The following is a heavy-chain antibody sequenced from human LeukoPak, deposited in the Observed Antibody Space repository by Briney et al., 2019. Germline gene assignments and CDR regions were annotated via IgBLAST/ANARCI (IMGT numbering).Heavy chain of an antibody. CDR2: FDPEDGET. J-gene: IGHJ4*02. CDR1: GYTLTELS. V-gene: IGHV1-24*01. D-gene: IGHD3-22*01. CDR3: ATAYYDSSGLWRD. Sequence: ASVKVSCEVSGYTLTELSMHWVRQAPGKGLEWMGGFDPEDGETIYAQKFQGRVTMTEDTSTDTAYMELSSPRSEDTAVYYCATAYYDSSGLWRDWGQGTLVTVSS.